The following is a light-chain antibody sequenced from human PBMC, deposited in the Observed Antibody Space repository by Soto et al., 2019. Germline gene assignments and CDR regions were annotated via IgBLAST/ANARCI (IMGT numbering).Light chain of an antibody. CDR1: SSDVGGYNY. J-gene: IGLJ1*01. Sequence: QYALTQPASVSGSPGQSITLSCTGTSSDVGGYNYVSWYQQHPGKAPKLMIYEVSNRPSGVSNRFSGSKSGNTASLTISGLQAEDAADYYCNSYASSGTLVFGTGTKVTVL. CDR2: EVS. V-gene: IGLV2-14*01. CDR3: NSYASSGTLV.